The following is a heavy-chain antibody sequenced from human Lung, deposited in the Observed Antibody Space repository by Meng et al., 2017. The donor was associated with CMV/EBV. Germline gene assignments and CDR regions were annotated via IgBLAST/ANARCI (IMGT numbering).Heavy chain of an antibody. Sequence: GQSMESVPGLGKHSGTLSLTCGVSGVSISSNIRWTWVRQPPGKGLEWIGDIDDSGSTNYNPSLNSRISISLDKSKNHFSLKVNSVTAADTAVYYCARGKQDAWELLAYWGQGALVTVSS. CDR2: IDDSGST. D-gene: IGHD1-26*01. CDR1: GVSISSNIR. J-gene: IGHJ4*02. CDR3: ARGKQDAWELLAY. V-gene: IGHV4-4*02.